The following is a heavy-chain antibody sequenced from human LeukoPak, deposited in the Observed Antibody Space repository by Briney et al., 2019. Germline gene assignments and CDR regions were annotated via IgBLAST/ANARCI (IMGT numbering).Heavy chain of an antibody. CDR1: GFTFSSYW. CDR3: ARVGIQLWRRAFDI. V-gene: IGHV3-7*01. J-gene: IGHJ3*02. D-gene: IGHD5-18*01. CDR2: IKQDGSEK. Sequence: GGSLRLSCAASGFTFSSYWMSWVRQAPGKGLKWVANIKQDGSEKYYVDSVKGRFTISRDNAKNSLYLQMNSLRAEDTAVYYCARVGIQLWRRAFDIWGQGTMVTVSS.